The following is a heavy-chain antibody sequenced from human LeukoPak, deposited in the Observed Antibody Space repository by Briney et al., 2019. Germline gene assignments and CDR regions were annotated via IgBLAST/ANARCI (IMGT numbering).Heavy chain of an antibody. CDR2: IYPGDSDT. J-gene: IGHJ4*02. Sequence: GESLKISCKGSGYRFTSYWIGWVRQMPGKGLEWMGIIYPGDSDTRYSPSFQGQVTISADKSISTAYLQWSSLKASDTAMYYCARTGYYDSSGYSVGVDYWGQGTLVTVSS. CDR1: GYRFTSYW. V-gene: IGHV5-51*01. D-gene: IGHD3-22*01. CDR3: ARTGYYDSSGYSVGVDY.